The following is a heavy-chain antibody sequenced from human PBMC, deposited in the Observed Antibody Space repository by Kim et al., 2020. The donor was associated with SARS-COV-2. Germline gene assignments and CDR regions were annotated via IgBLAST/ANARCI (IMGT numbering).Heavy chain of an antibody. D-gene: IGHD6-13*01. J-gene: IGHJ4*02. Sequence: GGSLRLSCAGSGFTFSSYEMNWVRQAPGKGLEWVSYISSSGSTTYYVDSVKGRFTISRDNAKNSLYLQVNSLRAEDTAVYYCARVYHSSSWYGVDYWGQGALVTDSS. V-gene: IGHV3-48*03. CDR2: ISSSGSTT. CDR3: ARVYHSSSWYGVDY. CDR1: GFTFSSYE.